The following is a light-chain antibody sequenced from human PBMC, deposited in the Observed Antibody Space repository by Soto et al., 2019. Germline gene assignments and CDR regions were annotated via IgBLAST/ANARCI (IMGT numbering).Light chain of an antibody. J-gene: IGKJ5*01. CDR3: QQRSNWP. CDR1: QSVSSY. CDR2: DAS. V-gene: IGKV3-11*01. Sequence: EIVLTQSPATLSLSPGERANLSCRASQSVSSYLAWYQQKPGQAPRLLIYDASNRATGIPARFSGSGSGTAFTLTISSLEPEDFAVYYCQQRSNWPFGQGTRLEIK.